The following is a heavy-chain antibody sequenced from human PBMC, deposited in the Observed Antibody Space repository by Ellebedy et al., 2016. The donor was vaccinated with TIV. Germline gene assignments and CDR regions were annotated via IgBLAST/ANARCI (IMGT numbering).Heavy chain of an antibody. CDR1: GFTFRSYG. CDR2: FQYDESDT. V-gene: IGHV3-30*02. CDR3: ARGGLIGPNDY. Sequence: GESLKISCAASGFTFRSYGMYWVRQAPGKGPEWAAFFQYDESDTHYADSVKGRFTISRDNSKNTLHLQLTTLRPEDTAVYSCARGGLIGPNDYWGQGTLVTVSS. D-gene: IGHD4/OR15-4a*01. J-gene: IGHJ4*02.